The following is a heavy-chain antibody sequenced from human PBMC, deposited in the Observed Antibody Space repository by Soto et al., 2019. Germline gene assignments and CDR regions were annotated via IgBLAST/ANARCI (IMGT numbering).Heavy chain of an antibody. CDR3: AKVPAVSKSFDY. CDR2: ISGSGGST. V-gene: IGHV3-23*01. CDR1: GFTFSNYA. D-gene: IGHD2-2*01. J-gene: IGHJ4*02. Sequence: EVQLWDSGGGLVQPGGSLRLSCAASGFTFSNYAMNWVRQAPGKGLEWVTAISGSGGSTYYADSVKGRFTISRDNSRNTVFLQMNSLRTEDTAIYYCAKVPAVSKSFDYWGQGSLVTVSS.